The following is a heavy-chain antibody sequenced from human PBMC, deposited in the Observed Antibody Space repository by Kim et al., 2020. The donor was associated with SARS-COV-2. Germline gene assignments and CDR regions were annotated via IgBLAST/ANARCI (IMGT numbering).Heavy chain of an antibody. V-gene: IGHV3-74*01. CDR3: ARETGGDGYNR. Sequence: NYADSVKGRFTISRDNAKNTLYLQIHSLTAEDTAVYYCARETGGDGYNRWGQGTLVTVSS. J-gene: IGHJ4*02. D-gene: IGHD5-12*01.